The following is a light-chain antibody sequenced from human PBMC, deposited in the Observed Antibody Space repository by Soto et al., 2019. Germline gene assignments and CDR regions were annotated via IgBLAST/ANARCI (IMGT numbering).Light chain of an antibody. J-gene: IGLJ3*02. CDR1: TSNIGNNF. CDR3: GTWDSSLSAVV. V-gene: IGLV1-51*01. CDR2: DNN. Sequence: QSVLTQPPSVSAAPGQKVTISCSGGTSNIGNNFVSWYQQLPGTAPNLLIYDNNKRPSGIPDRFSGSKSGTSATLGITGLQTGDEADYYCGTWDSSLSAVVFGGGTKVTVL.